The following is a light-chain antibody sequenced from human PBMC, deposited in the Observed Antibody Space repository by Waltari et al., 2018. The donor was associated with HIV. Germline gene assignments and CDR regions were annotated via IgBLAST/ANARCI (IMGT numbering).Light chain of an antibody. Sequence: DIVMTQSPDSLAVSLGERATINSTSSRSVLYSSNNQNYLAWYQQKPGQPPKLLIYWASTRESGVPDRFSGSGSGTDFTLTISSLQAEDVAVYYCQQYYSTPTFGQGTRLEIK. CDR3: QQYYSTPT. CDR1: RSVLYSSNNQNY. CDR2: WAS. V-gene: IGKV4-1*01. J-gene: IGKJ5*01.